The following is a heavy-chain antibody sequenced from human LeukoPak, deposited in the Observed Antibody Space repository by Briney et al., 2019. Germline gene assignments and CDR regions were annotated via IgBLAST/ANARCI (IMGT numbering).Heavy chain of an antibody. CDR2: INHSGST. J-gene: IGHJ5*02. Sequence: SETLSLTCAVYGGSFSGYYWSWIRQPPGKGLEWIGEINHSGSTNYNPSLKSRVTISVDTSKNQFSLKLSSVTAADTAVYYCARHAAYSSLAWGQGTLVTVSS. CDR3: ARHAAYSSLA. CDR1: GGSFSGYY. D-gene: IGHD6-13*01. V-gene: IGHV4-34*01.